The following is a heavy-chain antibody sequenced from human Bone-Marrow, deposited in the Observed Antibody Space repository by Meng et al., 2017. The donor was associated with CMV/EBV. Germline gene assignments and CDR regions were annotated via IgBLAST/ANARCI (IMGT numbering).Heavy chain of an antibody. V-gene: IGHV3-30*04. CDR1: GFTFSSYA. CDR2: VSFDGSNK. Sequence: GFTFSSYAIHWVRQAPGKGLEWVAVVSFDGSNKYYADSVKGRFTISRDNSKNTLYLQMNSLRAEDTAVYYCARETYYDFWSGYYFDYWGQGTLVTVSS. J-gene: IGHJ4*02. CDR3: ARETYYDFWSGYYFDY. D-gene: IGHD3-3*01.